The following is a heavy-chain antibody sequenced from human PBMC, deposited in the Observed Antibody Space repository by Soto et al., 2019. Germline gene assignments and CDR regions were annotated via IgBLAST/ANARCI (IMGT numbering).Heavy chain of an antibody. CDR2: ISWSGGTI. D-gene: IGHD4-4*01. J-gene: IGHJ4*02. CDR3: EKDKLNSNYEYYFDH. V-gene: IGHV3-9*01. Sequence: EVQLVESGGGLVQPGRSLRLSCAASGFTLRNYAMHWVRQAPGKGLEWVSGISWSGGTIGYADSLKGRFTISRDNAKNSLYLEMNRLRAEDTALYYCEKDKLNSNYEYYFDHWGQVSLVTVSS. CDR1: GFTLRNYA.